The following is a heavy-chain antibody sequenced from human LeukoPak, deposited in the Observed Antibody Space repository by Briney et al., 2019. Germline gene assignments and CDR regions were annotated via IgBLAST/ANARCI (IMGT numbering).Heavy chain of an antibody. CDR3: ARLPIAAAEYYYYGMDV. D-gene: IGHD6-13*01. Sequence: ASVKVSCKASGYTFTGYYMHWVRQAPGQGLEWMGWINPNSGGTNYAQKFQGRVTMTRDTSISTAYMELSRLRSDDTAVYYCARLPIAAAEYYYYGMDVRGQGTTVTVSS. V-gene: IGHV1-2*02. CDR2: INPNSGGT. CDR1: GYTFTGYY. J-gene: IGHJ6*02.